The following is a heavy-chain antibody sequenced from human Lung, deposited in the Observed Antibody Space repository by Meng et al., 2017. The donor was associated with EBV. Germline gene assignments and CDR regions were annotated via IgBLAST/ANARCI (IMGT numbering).Heavy chain of an antibody. CDR1: GYTFTTYD. J-gene: IGHJ4*02. D-gene: IGHD1-26*01. V-gene: IGHV1-18*01. CDR3: ARADGSPGSFEY. Sequence: QVQLVQSGAEVKKPGASVKVSCKTSGYTFTTYDIHWGRQAPGQGLEWMGWISHYAQKLQGRVTMTTDTSTSTAYMELRSLRSDDTAVYYCARADGSPGSFEYWGQGTLVTVSS. CDR2: IS.